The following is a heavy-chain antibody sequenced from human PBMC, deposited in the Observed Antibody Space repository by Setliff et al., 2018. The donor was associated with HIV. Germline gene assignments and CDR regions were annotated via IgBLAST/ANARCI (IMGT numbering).Heavy chain of an antibody. Sequence: GESLKLSCKGSGYTFDNYWIAWVRQMPGKGLEWMGIIDPLDSETKYSQSFQGQVTISVDRSSRTAYLQWGTLQAPDSAMYYCARHRLSRNGYGIPILDYWGPGTLVTVSS. CDR2: IDPLDSET. CDR1: GYTFDNYW. V-gene: IGHV5-51*01. J-gene: IGHJ4*02. CDR3: ARHRLSRNGYGIPILDY. D-gene: IGHD5-12*01.